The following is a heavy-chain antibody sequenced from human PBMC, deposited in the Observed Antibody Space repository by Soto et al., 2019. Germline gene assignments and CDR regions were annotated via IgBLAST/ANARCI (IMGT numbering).Heavy chain of an antibody. CDR1: GYSFTSYW. CDR2: IYPGDSDT. V-gene: IGHV5-51*01. J-gene: IGHJ4*02. D-gene: IGHD1-20*01. Sequence: PGESLKISCKGSGYSFTSYWIGWVRQMPGKGLEWMGIIYPGDSDTRYSPSFQGQVTISADKSISTAYLQMRSLKTEDSAVYYCSTTVITAPLFEYWGQGTVVTVSS. CDR3: STTVITAPLFEY.